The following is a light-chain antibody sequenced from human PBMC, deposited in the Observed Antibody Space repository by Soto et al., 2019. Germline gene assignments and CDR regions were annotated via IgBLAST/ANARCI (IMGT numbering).Light chain of an antibody. CDR1: QHISNY. CDR3: QHYNSYSEA. V-gene: IGKV1-5*03. CDR2: MAS. Sequence: DIQMTQAPSSLSASVGDRVTITCQASQHISNYVNWYQQKPGKAPKFLIYMASSLENGVPSRFSGSGSGTEFTLTISSLQPEDFAVYYCQHYNSYSEAVGQGTKVEI. J-gene: IGKJ1*01.